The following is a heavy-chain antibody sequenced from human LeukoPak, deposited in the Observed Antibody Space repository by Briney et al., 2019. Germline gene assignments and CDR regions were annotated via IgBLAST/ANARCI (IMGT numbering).Heavy chain of an antibody. Sequence: GGSLRLSCAASGFTFGSHWMSWVRQAPGKGLEWVADINQDGSDKHYVDSVKGRFTISRYKAESSLYLQVNSLRAEDTAVYYCVRDPRSFHFWGQGTLVTVSS. J-gene: IGHJ1*01. D-gene: IGHD3-16*02. V-gene: IGHV3-7*01. CDR1: GFTFGSHW. CDR2: INQDGSDK. CDR3: VRDPRSFHF.